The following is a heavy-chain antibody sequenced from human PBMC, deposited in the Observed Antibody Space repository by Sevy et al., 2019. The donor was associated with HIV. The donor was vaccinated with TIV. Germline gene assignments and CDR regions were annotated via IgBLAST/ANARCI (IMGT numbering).Heavy chain of an antibody. D-gene: IGHD3-16*02. J-gene: IGHJ5*02. V-gene: IGHV3-48*02. Sequence: GGFLRLSCAASGFTFSSYSMNWVRQAPGKGLEWVSYISSSSSTIYYADSVKGRFTISRDNAKNSLYLQMNSLRDEDTAVYYSARGGDYDYVWGSYRSNWFDPWGQGTLVTVSS. CDR2: ISSSSSTI. CDR3: ARGGDYDYVWGSYRSNWFDP. CDR1: GFTFSSYS.